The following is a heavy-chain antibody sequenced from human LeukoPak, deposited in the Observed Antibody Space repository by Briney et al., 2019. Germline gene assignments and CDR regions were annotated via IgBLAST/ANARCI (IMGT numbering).Heavy chain of an antibody. CDR2: IYTSGST. CDR3: ARSSSSGWGFRFDP. V-gene: IGHV4-4*07. J-gene: IGHJ5*02. Sequence: KPSETLSLTCTVSGGSISSYYWSWIRQPAGKGLEWIGCIYTSGSTNYSPSLKSRVTISVDTSKNQFSLKLSSVTAADTAVYYCARSSSSGWGFRFDPWGQGTLVTVSS. D-gene: IGHD6-19*01. CDR1: GGSISSYY.